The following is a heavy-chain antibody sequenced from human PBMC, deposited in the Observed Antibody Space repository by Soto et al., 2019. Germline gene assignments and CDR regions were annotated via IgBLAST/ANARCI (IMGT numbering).Heavy chain of an antibody. CDR1: CGSISSGSYF. Sequence: SETLSLTCTVSCGSISSGSYFWGWIRQPPGKGLEWIGSIYYSGSTSYNPPLRSRVTMSVDTSKNQFSLKLSSVSAADTAVYYCARHTGYSSGKRWFDPWGQGTLVTVSS. J-gene: IGHJ5*02. D-gene: IGHD6-19*01. CDR2: IYYSGST. V-gene: IGHV4-39*01. CDR3: ARHTGYSSGKRWFDP.